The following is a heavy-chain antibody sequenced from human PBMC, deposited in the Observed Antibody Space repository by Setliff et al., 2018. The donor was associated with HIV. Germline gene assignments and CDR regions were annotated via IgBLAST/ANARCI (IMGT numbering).Heavy chain of an antibody. CDR1: GFTFSDHY. CDR2: IRNKGNSYTT. CDR3: VRGAVGVSAFDY. Sequence: PGGSLRLSCEASGFTFSDHYMDWVRQAPGKGLEWVGRIRNKGNSYTTEYVASVKGRFTVSREDSKNSLYLQMNNLKTDDTAVYYCVRGAVGVSAFDYWGQGTLVTVSS. V-gene: IGHV3-72*01. D-gene: IGHD1-26*01. J-gene: IGHJ4*02.